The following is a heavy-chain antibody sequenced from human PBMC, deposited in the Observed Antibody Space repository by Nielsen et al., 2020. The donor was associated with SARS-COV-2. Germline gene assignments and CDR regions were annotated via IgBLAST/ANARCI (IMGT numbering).Heavy chain of an antibody. CDR3: TRQLLVGATPPDY. D-gene: IGHD1-26*01. Sequence: ESLTISCAASGFTFSGSAMHWVRQASGKGLEWVGRIRSKAETYATSYAASVKGRFTISRDDSKNTAYLQMNSLKTEDTAVYYCTRQLLVGATPPDYWGQGTLVTVSS. J-gene: IGHJ4*02. CDR2: IRSKAETYAT. CDR1: GFTFSGSA. V-gene: IGHV3-73*01.